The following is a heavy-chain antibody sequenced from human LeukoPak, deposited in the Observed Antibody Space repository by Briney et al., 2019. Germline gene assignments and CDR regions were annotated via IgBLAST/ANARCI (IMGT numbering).Heavy chain of an antibody. CDR3: ARGVKYQLLLGDNWFDP. CDR1: GYTFTSYY. Sequence: GASVKVSCKASGYTFTSYYMHWVRQAPGQGLEWMGIINSSGGSTSYAQKFQGRVTMTRDTSTSTVYMELSSLRSEDTAVYYCARGVKYQLLLGDNWFDPWGQGTLVTVSS. CDR2: INSSGGST. J-gene: IGHJ5*02. V-gene: IGHV1-46*01. D-gene: IGHD2-2*01.